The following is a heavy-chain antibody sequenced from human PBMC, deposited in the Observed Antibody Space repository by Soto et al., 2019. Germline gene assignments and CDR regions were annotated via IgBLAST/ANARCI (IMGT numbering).Heavy chain of an antibody. V-gene: IGHV3-23*01. CDR3: AKDRGNDDFWSGYYYYYYMDV. CDR1: GFTFSSYA. CDR2: ISGSGGST. J-gene: IGHJ6*03. Sequence: GGSLRLSCAASGFTFSSYAMSWVRQAPGKGLEWVSAISGSGGSTYYADSVKGRFTISRDNSKNTLYLQMNSLRAEDTAVYYCAKDRGNDDFWSGYYYYYYMDVWGKGTTVTVSS. D-gene: IGHD3-3*01.